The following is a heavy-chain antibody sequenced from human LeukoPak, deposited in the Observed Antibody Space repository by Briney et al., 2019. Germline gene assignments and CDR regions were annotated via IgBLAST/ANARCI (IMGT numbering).Heavy chain of an antibody. CDR3: TRSRAVVREIAY. Sequence: ASVKVSCKASGYIFTDYFIHWVRQAPGQGLEWLGWINPNSGGTNYAQKFEGWVTMTRDTSISTAYMELSRLRSDDTAVYYCTRSRAVVREIAYWGQGTLVTVSS. V-gene: IGHV1-2*04. D-gene: IGHD6-19*01. J-gene: IGHJ4*02. CDR1: GYIFTDYF. CDR2: INPNSGGT.